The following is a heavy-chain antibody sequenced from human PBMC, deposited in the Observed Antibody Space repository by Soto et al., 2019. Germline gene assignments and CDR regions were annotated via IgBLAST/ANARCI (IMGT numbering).Heavy chain of an antibody. CDR2: IHYSGST. J-gene: IGHJ2*01. D-gene: IGHD4-4*01. V-gene: IGHV4-59*01. Sequence: SETLSLTCTVSGDSISSYYWSWIRQPPGKGLEWIGYIHYSGSTNYNPSLKSRVTISVDTSKNQFSLKLSSVTAADTAVYYCAKSRDGREYSFTPNYGFFDLWGRGTLVTVSS. CDR3: AKSRDGREYSFTPNYGFFDL. CDR1: GDSISSYY.